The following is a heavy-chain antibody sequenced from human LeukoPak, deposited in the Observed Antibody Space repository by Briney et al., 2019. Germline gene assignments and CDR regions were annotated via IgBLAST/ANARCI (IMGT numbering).Heavy chain of an antibody. D-gene: IGHD3-22*01. CDR1: GGSFSGYH. Sequence: SETLSLTCAVYGGSFSGYHWTWIRQSPGKGPEWIGDINPSGSTYYNPSLKSRLTISVDTSKNQFSLKLRSVTAADTAVYYCARGRHDITMIVVVMTSVSYYLDVWGKGTTVTVS. V-gene: IGHV4-34*01. J-gene: IGHJ6*03. CDR2: INPSGST. CDR3: ARGRHDITMIVVVMTSVSYYLDV.